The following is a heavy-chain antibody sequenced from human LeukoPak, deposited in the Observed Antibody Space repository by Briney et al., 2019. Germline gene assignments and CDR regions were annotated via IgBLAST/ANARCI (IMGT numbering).Heavy chain of an antibody. Sequence: SETLSLTCTVYGYSISSGYYWGWIRQPPGKGLEWIGSIYHSGSTYYNPSLKSRVTISVDTSKNQFSLKLSSVTAADTAVYYCARDFGGYSPDDAFDIWGQGTMVTVSS. D-gene: IGHD5-18*01. CDR2: IYHSGST. J-gene: IGHJ3*02. V-gene: IGHV4-38-2*02. CDR1: GYSISSGYY. CDR3: ARDFGGYSPDDAFDI.